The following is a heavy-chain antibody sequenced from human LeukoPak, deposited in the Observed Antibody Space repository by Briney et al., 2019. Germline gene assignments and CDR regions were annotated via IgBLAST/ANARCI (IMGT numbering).Heavy chain of an antibody. V-gene: IGHV1-24*01. D-gene: IGHD2-2*01. CDR3: ATVRVVPADDAFDI. J-gene: IGHJ3*02. Sequence: ASVTVSCEVSGYTLTELSMHWVRQAPGKGLEWMGGFDSEDGETIYAQKFQGRVTMTEDTSTDTAYMELSSLRSEDTAVYYCATVRVVPADDAFDIWGQGTMVTVSS. CDR2: FDSEDGET. CDR1: GYTLTELS.